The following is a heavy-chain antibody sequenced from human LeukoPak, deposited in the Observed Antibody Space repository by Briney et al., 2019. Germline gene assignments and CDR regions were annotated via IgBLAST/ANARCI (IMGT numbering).Heavy chain of an antibody. Sequence: GESLKISRKGSGYSFTSYWIGWVRQMPGKGLGWMWIIYPGDSDTRYSTSFQGQVTISADKSISTAYLQWSSLKASDTAMYYCARREQLAPQANFDYWGQGTLVTVSS. CDR1: GYSFTSYW. V-gene: IGHV5-51*01. CDR2: IYPGDSDT. CDR3: ARREQLAPQANFDY. D-gene: IGHD6-6*01. J-gene: IGHJ4*02.